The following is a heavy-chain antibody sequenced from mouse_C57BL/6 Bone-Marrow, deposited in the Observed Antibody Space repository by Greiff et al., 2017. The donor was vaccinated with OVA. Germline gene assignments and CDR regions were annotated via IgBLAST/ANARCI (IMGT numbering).Heavy chain of an antibody. CDR1: GYTFTGYW. CDR3: ARGEDYGSYVHVPVFDY. V-gene: IGHV1-9*01. J-gene: IGHJ2*01. CDR2: ILPGSGSP. D-gene: IGHD2-1*01. Sequence: VQLQQSGAELMKPGASVKLSCKASGYTFTGYWIEWVKQRPGHGLEWIGEILPGSGSPYYNEKFKGKATFTADTSSNTAYMQLRSLTSEDSAIYYCARGEDYGSYVHVPVFDYWGQGTTLTVSS.